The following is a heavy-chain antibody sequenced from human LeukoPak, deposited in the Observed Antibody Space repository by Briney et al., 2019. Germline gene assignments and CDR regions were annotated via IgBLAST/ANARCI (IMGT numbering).Heavy chain of an antibody. CDR2: IYYSGST. J-gene: IGHJ5*02. CDR1: GGSVSSGSYY. Sequence: SETLSLTCAVSGGSVSSGSYYWSWIRQPPGKGLEWIGYIYYSGSTNYNPSLKSRVTISVDTSKNQFSLKLSSVTAADTAVYYCAGEMTTNNWFDPWGQGTLVTVSS. D-gene: IGHD4-11*01. V-gene: IGHV4-61*01. CDR3: AGEMTTNNWFDP.